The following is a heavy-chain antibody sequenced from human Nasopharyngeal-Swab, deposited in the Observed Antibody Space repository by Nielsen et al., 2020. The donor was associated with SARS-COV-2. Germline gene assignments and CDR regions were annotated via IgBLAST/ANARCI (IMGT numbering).Heavy chain of an antibody. CDR1: GFTFSDYW. V-gene: IGHV3-30-3*01. CDR2: ISYDGSNK. CDR3: TLLQEHL. Sequence: GESLKISCSASGFTFSDYWFHWVRQVPGKGLEWVAVISYDGSNKYYADSVKGRFNISRDNSKNTLYLQMNSLHQGPIGLPPGTLLQEHLWG. J-gene: IGHJ6*01.